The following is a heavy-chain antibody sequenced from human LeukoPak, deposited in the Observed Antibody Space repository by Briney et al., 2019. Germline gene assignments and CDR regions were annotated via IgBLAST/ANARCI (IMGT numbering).Heavy chain of an antibody. J-gene: IGHJ5*02. Sequence: ASVKVSCKASGYTFTSYYMHWVRQAPGQGLEWMGIINPSGGSTSYAQKLQGRVTMTTDTSTSTAYMELRSLRSDDTAVYYCARVGIKNWFDPWGQGTLVTVSS. V-gene: IGHV1-46*01. D-gene: IGHD3-10*01. CDR3: ARVGIKNWFDP. CDR1: GYTFTSYY. CDR2: INPSGGST.